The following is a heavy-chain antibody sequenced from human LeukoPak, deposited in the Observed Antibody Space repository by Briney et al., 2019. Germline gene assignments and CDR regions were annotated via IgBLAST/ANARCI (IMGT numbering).Heavy chain of an antibody. CDR3: AKEVDGYSYGYDY. J-gene: IGHJ4*02. CDR2: ISYDASNK. Sequence: GRSLRLSCAASGFPFSSLGMHWVRQAPGKGLEWVAVISYDASNKYYADSVKGRFTISRDNSKNTLYLQMNSLRAEDTAVYYCAKEVDGYSYGYDYWGQGTLVTVSS. V-gene: IGHV3-30*18. CDR1: GFPFSSLG. D-gene: IGHD5-18*01.